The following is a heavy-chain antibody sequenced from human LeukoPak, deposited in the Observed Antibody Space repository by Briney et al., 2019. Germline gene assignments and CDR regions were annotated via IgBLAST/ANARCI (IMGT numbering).Heavy chain of an antibody. CDR1: GFTVSSNY. CDR2: IYSGGST. Sequence: GGSLRLSCAASGFTVSSNYMSWVRQAPGKGLEWVSVIYSGGSTYYADSVKGRFTISRHNSKNTLYLQMNSLRAEDTAVYYCARENTMVRGATYYCYGMDVWGQGTTVTVSS. CDR3: ARENTMVRGATYYCYGMDV. J-gene: IGHJ6*02. V-gene: IGHV3-53*04. D-gene: IGHD3-10*01.